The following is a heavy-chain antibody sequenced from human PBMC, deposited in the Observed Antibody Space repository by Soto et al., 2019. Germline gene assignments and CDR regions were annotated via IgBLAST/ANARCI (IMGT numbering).Heavy chain of an antibody. CDR1: GYTLTNYG. J-gene: IGHJ5*02. D-gene: IGHD1-1*01. CDR2: ISGHNGNT. Sequence: QVQLVQSGDEVKKTGASVKVSCRASGYTLTNYGISWVRQAPGQGLFWMGWISGHNGNTLYAQNVQSRLTLTIDTSTNTAYMELMSLKIDYTAMYYCVRDWQLSPWGQGTLVTVSS. V-gene: IGHV1-18*01. CDR3: VRDWQLSP.